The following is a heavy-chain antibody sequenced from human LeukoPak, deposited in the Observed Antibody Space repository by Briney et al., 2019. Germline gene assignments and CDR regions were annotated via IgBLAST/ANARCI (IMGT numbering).Heavy chain of an antibody. CDR2: ISAYNGNT. J-gene: IGHJ4*02. CDR3: ARTYTAVHYFDY. Sequence: GASVKVSCKASGYTFTSYGISWVRQAPGQGLEWMGWISAYNGNTNYAQKLQGRVTMTTDTSTSTAYMELSRLTSDDTALYYCARTYTAVHYFDYWGQGTLVTVSS. V-gene: IGHV1-18*01. CDR1: GYTFTSYG. D-gene: IGHD2-21*02.